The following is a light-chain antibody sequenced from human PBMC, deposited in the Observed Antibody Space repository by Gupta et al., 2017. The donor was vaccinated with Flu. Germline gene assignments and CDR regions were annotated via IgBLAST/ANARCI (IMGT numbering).Light chain of an antibody. CDR3: QQYYSYPQT. Sequence: GDRVTITCRASQGISSYLALYQQKPGKAPKLLIYAASTLQSGVPSRFSGSGSGTDFTLTISCLQSEDFATYYCQQYYSYPQTFGQGTKVEIK. CDR2: AAS. J-gene: IGKJ1*01. CDR1: QGISSY. V-gene: IGKV1-8*01.